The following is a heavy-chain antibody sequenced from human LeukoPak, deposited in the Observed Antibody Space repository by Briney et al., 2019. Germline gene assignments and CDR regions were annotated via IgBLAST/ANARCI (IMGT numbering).Heavy chain of an antibody. Sequence: ASVKVSCKASGFTFTSSAMQWVRQARGQRLEWMGWIVVGSGNTNYAQKFQERVTITRDMSTSTAYMELSSLRSEDTAVYYCAAVFGDSTYDVGPWGQGTLVTVSS. J-gene: IGHJ5*02. CDR2: IVVGSGNT. V-gene: IGHV1-58*02. CDR1: GFTFTSSA. D-gene: IGHD4-17*01. CDR3: AAVFGDSTYDVGP.